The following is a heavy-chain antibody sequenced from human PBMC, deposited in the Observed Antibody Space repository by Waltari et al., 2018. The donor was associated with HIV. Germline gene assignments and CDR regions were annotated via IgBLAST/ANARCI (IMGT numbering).Heavy chain of an antibody. D-gene: IGHD5-12*01. CDR1: GDSITGNY. V-gene: IGHV4-59*01. CDR2: ISYSGIT. J-gene: IGHJ4*02. Sequence: QVQLQESGTGLVKPSETLSLTCNVSGDSITGNYWNWIRQPPGKEPEWIGYISYSGITNYTPSLKSRVSMSLVSSKSQFSLKLRSVTALDTAVYYCARGRRWLQFHGHYYFDYWGQGILVTVS. CDR3: ARGRRWLQFHGHYYFDY.